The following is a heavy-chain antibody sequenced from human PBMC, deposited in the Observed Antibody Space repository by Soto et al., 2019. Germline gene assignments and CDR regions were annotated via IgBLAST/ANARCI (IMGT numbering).Heavy chain of an antibody. Sequence: QVQLVESGGGVVQPGRSLRLSCAASGFTFSSYGMHWVRQAPGKGLEWVAVIWYDGSNKYYADSVKGRFTISRDNSKNTLDLQMNSLRAEDTAVYYCARDLYSYSSEDWFDPWGQGTLVTVSS. D-gene: IGHD6-25*01. CDR2: IWYDGSNK. V-gene: IGHV3-33*01. J-gene: IGHJ5*02. CDR3: ARDLYSYSSEDWFDP. CDR1: GFTFSSYG.